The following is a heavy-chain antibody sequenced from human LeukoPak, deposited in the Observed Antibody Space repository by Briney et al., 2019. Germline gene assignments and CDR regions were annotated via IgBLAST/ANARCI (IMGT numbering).Heavy chain of an antibody. V-gene: IGHV4-59*01. CDR1: GGSISSDY. D-gene: IGHD3-10*01. J-gene: IGHJ5*02. CDR3: ARGVGYYYGSGNYYNGWFDP. CDR2: IYYSGST. Sequence: SETLSLTCTVSGGSISSDYWSWIRQPPGKGLEWIGYIYYSGSTNYNPSLKSRVSISVDTSKNQFSLKLSSVTAADTAVYYCARGVGYYYGSGNYYNGWFDPWGQGTLVTVSS.